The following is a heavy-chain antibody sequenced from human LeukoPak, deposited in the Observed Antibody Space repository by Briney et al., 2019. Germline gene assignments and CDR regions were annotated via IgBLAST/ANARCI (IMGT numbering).Heavy chain of an antibody. V-gene: IGHV4-34*01. D-gene: IGHD1-26*01. J-gene: IGHJ4*02. CDR2: INHSGST. Sequence: SETLSLTCTVYGGSFSGYYWSWIRQPPGKGLEWIGEINHSGSTNYNPSLKSRATISVDTSKNQFSLKLSSVTAAGTAVYYCAERAYSGSYYVFDYWGQGTLVTVSS. CDR3: AERAYSGSYYVFDY. CDR1: GGSFSGYY.